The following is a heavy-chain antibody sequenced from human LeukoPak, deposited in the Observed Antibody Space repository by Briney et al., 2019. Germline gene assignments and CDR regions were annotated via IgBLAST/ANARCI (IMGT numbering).Heavy chain of an antibody. CDR3: ARDPGGGYNFHWYFDL. D-gene: IGHD5-24*01. CDR2: IYYSGIS. V-gene: IGHV4-59*01. Sequence: SETLSLTCTVSGGSISSYYWSWVRQPPGKGLEWIGCIYYSGISNYNPSLQSRVTISVGTSKNQFSLKLSSVTAADTAVYYCARDPGGGYNFHWYFDLWGRGTLVTVSS. CDR1: GGSISSYY. J-gene: IGHJ2*01.